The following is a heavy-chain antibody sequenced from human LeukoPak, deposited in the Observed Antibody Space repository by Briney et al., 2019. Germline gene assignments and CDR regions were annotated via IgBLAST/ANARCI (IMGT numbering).Heavy chain of an antibody. Sequence: ASVKVSCKASGYTFTSYYMHWVRQAPGQGLEWMGIINPSGGSTSYAQKFQGRVTMTRDMSTSTDYMELRSLRPDDTAVYYCARDLRRDSSGWNSQAVLDYWGQGTLVTVSS. V-gene: IGHV1-46*01. D-gene: IGHD6-19*01. CDR1: GYTFTSYY. CDR3: ARDLRRDSSGWNSQAVLDY. CDR2: INPSGGST. J-gene: IGHJ4*02.